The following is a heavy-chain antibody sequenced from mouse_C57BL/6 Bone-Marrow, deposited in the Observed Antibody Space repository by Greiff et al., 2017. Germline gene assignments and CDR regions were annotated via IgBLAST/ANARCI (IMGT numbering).Heavy chain of an antibody. CDR2: IYPRDGST. D-gene: IGHD1-1*01. J-gene: IGHJ1*03. V-gene: IGHV1-85*01. CDR3: ARLDVGGRSGDGYFDV. CDR1: GYTFTSYD. Sequence: VQVVESGPELVKPGASVKLSCKASGYTFTSYDINWVKQRPGQGLEWIGWIYPRDGSTKYNEKFKGKATLTGDTSSSTAYMELHSLTSEDSAVYFCARLDVGGRSGDGYFDVGGRGTTVTVS.